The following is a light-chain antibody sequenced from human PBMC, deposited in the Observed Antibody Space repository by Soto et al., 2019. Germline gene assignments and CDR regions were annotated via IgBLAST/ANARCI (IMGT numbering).Light chain of an antibody. CDR3: QQANSFPRT. CDR2: AAS. J-gene: IGKJ1*01. V-gene: IGKV1-12*01. CDR1: QAISSS. Sequence: DIQMNESPSSVSASVGDRVSITCRSTQAISSSLAWYQQKPGKAPKLLIYAASSLQSGVPSRFSCSGSGTDFTLTISSLQPEDFATYYCQQANSFPRTFGQVTKVDIK.